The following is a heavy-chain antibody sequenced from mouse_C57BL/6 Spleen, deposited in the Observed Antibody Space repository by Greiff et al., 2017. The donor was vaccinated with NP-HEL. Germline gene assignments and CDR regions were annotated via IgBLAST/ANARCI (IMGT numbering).Heavy chain of an antibody. CDR3: ARYFYGNPWFAY. CDR1: GFTFTDYY. Sequence: EVKLMESGGGLVQPGGSLSLSCAASGFTFTDYYMSWVRQPPGKALEWLGFIRNKANGYTTEYSASVKGRFTISRDNSQSILYLQMNALRAEDSATYYCARYFYGNPWFAYWGQGTLVTVSA. V-gene: IGHV7-3*01. D-gene: IGHD2-1*01. J-gene: IGHJ3*01. CDR2: IRNKANGYTT.